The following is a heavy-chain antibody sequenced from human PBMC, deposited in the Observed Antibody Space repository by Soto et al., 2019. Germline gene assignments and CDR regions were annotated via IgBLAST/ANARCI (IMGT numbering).Heavy chain of an antibody. CDR2: IHAGEGHT. J-gene: IGHJ6*02. Sequence: QVQLVQSGAEVRQPGASVRISCKASGYTFSRYGIHWVRQAPGQGLEWLGWIHAGEGHTKYLPEYPRRVTITGDTSASTAYLEVSSLKSEDTAVYYCTTWFGQLFSPNYYGMDVWGQGTTVSVSS. D-gene: IGHD3-10*01. CDR1: GYTFSRYG. CDR3: TTWFGQLFSPNYYGMDV. V-gene: IGHV1-3*01.